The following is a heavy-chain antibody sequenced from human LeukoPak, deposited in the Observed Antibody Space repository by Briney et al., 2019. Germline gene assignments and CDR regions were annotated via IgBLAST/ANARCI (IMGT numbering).Heavy chain of an antibody. CDR1: GGTFSSYA. D-gene: IGHD2/OR15-2a*01. V-gene: IGHV1-69*05. J-gene: IGHJ6*03. Sequence: ASVKVSCKASGGTFSSYAISWVRQAPGQGLEWMGRIIPIFGTANYAQKFQGRVTITTGESTSTAYMELSSLRSEDTAVYYCAFLGDYYYLDVWGKGTTVTVSS. CDR3: AFLGDYYYLDV. CDR2: IIPIFGTA.